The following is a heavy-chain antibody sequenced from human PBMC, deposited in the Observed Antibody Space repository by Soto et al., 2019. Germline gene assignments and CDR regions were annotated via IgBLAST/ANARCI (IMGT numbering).Heavy chain of an antibody. V-gene: IGHV5-51*01. D-gene: IGHD2-15*01. CDR1: GYSFTSYW. Sequence: PGESLKISCKGSGYSFTSYWIGWVRQMPGKGLEWMGIIYPGDSDTRYSPSFQGQVTISADKSISTAYLQWSSLKASDTAMYYCERLWDIVVVNYGMDVWGQGTTVTVSS. J-gene: IGHJ6*02. CDR3: ERLWDIVVVNYGMDV. CDR2: IYPGDSDT.